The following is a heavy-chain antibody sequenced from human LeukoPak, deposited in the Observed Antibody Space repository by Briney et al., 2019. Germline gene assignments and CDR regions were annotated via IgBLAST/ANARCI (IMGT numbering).Heavy chain of an antibody. D-gene: IGHD7-27*01. Sequence: SETLSLTCTVSGGSISSSSYYWGWIRQPPGKGLEWIGSIYYSGSTYYNPSLKSRVTISVDTSKNQFPLKVSSVTAADMAVYYCARRFLDWGAAGSFDYWGQGTLVTVSS. V-gene: IGHV4-39*01. J-gene: IGHJ4*02. CDR3: ARRFLDWGAAGSFDY. CDR2: IYYSGST. CDR1: GGSISSSSYY.